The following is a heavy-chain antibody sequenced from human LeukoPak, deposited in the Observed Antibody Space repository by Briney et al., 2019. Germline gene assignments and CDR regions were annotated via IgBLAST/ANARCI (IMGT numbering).Heavy chain of an antibody. V-gene: IGHV3-23*01. CDR1: GFTFRNYA. D-gene: IGHD3-9*01. CDR2: ITGSGDTT. Sequence: GASLRLSCAASGFTFRNYAMSWVRQAPGKGPEWVSAITGSGDTTYYADSVKGRFTISRDNSKNTLYVEMNTLRAEDTAVYYCAKWGDYDILTGYYVSDFWGQGTLVTVSS. CDR3: AKWGDYDILTGYYVSDF. J-gene: IGHJ4*02.